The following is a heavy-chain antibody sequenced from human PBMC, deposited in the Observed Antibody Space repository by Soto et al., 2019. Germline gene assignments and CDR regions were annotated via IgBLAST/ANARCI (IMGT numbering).Heavy chain of an antibody. V-gene: IGHV3-23*01. CDR1: GLTLSSCA. Sequence: GGSLRLSCAASGLTLSSCAMRWGRQAPGKGLEWVSTISGGGGNTYYADSVKGRFTISRDNSKSTLYLQMNSLRAEDTAVYYCAKGGYDSSGHSLYQFDSWGQGTLVTVSS. CDR2: ISGGGGNT. J-gene: IGHJ4*02. D-gene: IGHD3-22*01. CDR3: AKGGYDSSGHSLYQFDS.